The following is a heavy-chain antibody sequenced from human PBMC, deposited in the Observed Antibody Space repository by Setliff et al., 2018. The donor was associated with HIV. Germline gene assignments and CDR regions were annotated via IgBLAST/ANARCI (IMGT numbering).Heavy chain of an antibody. CDR1: GYTFTGHY. CDR2: VNPNSGDA. CDR3: ARDHKYYYDSSGLDY. V-gene: IGHV1-2*02. D-gene: IGHD3-22*01. Sequence: ASVKVSCKASGYTFTGHYLHWVRQAPGQGLEWLGWVNPNSGDAIYAQNFQGRVTMTRDTSINAAYMELRGLRSDDTAVYYCARDHKYYYDSSGLDYWGQGTLVTVSS. J-gene: IGHJ4*02.